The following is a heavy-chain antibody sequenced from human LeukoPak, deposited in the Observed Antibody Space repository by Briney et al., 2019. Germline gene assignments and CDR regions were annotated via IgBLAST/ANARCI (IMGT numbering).Heavy chain of an antibody. CDR2: INYSGNT. CDR1: GGSISSSSYY. Sequence: SETLSLTCTVSGGSISSSSYYWAWIRQPPGKGLEWIGSINYSGNTYYNPSLKSRVTISVDTSKSQFFLKLSSVTAADTAVYYCARGRRDGYTLYYMDVWGKGTTVTISS. V-gene: IGHV4-39*01. CDR3: ARGRRDGYTLYYMDV. J-gene: IGHJ6*03. D-gene: IGHD5-24*01.